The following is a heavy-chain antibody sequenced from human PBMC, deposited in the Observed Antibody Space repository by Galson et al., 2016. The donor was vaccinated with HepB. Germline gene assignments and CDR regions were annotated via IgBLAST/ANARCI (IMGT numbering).Heavy chain of an antibody. CDR1: GFTFTSYA. CDR2: ISGSGSST. CDR3: ARAVMLGRGMDV. V-gene: IGHV3-23*01. D-gene: IGHD3-10*01. J-gene: IGHJ6*02. Sequence: SLRLSCAASGFTFTSYAMSWVRQAPGKGLEWVSLISGSGSSTYYADSVKGRFTFSRDNSKNTLDLQMSSLRAEDTAVYYCARAVMLGRGMDVWGQGTTVTVSS.